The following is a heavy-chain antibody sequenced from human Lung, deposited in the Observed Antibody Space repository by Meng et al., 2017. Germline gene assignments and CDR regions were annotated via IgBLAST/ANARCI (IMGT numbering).Heavy chain of an antibody. CDR1: VGSFSGYQ. CDR3: ARDQGGAGGY. V-gene: IGHV4-34*10. D-gene: IGHD2-15*01. J-gene: IGHJ4*02. Sequence: QVQLQESGPGLVKPSETLSLTCAVYVGSFSGYQWNWIRQSPGKGLEWIGDINHRGRTNYNPSLKSRVTISVDTSKNQFSLKLSSVTAADTAVYYCARDQGGAGGYWGQGTLVTVSS. CDR2: INHRGRT.